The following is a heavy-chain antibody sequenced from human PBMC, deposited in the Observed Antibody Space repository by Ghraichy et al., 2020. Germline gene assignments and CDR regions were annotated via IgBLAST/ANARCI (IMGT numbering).Heavy chain of an antibody. CDR3: ARGLEENDGYQYFHY. Sequence: SQTLSLTCAVSGDSISSGDYSWSWIRQPPGKALEWIGYIFRTGTTYYRPSLKSRVTMSVDRSRNQFSLKLTSVTAADTAIYFCARGLEENDGYQYFHYWGQGALVTVSS. D-gene: IGHD3-22*01. J-gene: IGHJ1*01. CDR1: GDSISSGDYS. CDR2: IFRTGTT. V-gene: IGHV4-30-2*01.